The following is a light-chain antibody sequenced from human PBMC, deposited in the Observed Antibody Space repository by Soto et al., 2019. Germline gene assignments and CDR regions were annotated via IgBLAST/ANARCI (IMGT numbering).Light chain of an antibody. J-gene: IGKJ1*01. CDR2: WAS. V-gene: IGKV4-1*01. Sequence: DIEMTQSPDALAVSLGERATINCKSSQSVLYSSNNKNYLAWYQQKPGQPPKLLIYWASTRESGVPDRFSGSGSGTDFTLTISSLQAEDVAVYYCQQYYSTRTFGQGTKVDIK. CDR3: QQYYSTRT. CDR1: QSVLYSSNNKNY.